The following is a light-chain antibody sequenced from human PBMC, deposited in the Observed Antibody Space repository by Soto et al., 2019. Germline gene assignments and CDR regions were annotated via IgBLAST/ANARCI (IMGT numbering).Light chain of an antibody. J-gene: IGLJ2*01. V-gene: IGLV2-14*01. CDR3: SSYTSSSVV. CDR2: EVS. CDR1: SSDVGGHNY. Sequence: QSVLTQPASVSGSPGQSITISCTGTSSDVGGHNYVSWYQQHPGKAPKFMIFEVSNRPSGVSNRFSGSKSGKTASLTISGLQAEDEADYYCSSYTSSSVVFGGGTKLTVL.